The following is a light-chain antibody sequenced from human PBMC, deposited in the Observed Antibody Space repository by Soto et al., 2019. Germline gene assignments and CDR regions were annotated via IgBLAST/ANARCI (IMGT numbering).Light chain of an antibody. J-gene: IGLJ1*01. CDR2: SVT. V-gene: IGLV2-14*03. Sequence: QSVLTQPASVSGSPGQSITISCTGTSSDVGAYNSVSWYQQHPDKDPKLIIFSVTSRTSGLSDRFSGSKSDNTASLTISGLRTEDEADYYCSSATRSSTYLFGPRTKLTVL. CDR3: SSATRSSTYL. CDR1: SSDVGAYNS.